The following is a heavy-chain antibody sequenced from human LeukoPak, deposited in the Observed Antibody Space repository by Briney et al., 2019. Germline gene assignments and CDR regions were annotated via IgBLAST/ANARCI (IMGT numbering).Heavy chain of an antibody. CDR1: GYSISSGYY. D-gene: IGHD1-1*01. CDR2: IYYSGSS. CDR3: AMNGGDY. V-gene: IGHV4-38-2*02. J-gene: IGHJ4*02. Sequence: SETLSLTCTVSGYSISSGYYWGWIRQPPGKGLEWIGSIYYSGSSYYNPSLKSRVTISVDTSKNQFSLKLSSVTAADTAVYYCAMNGGDYWGQGTLVTVSS.